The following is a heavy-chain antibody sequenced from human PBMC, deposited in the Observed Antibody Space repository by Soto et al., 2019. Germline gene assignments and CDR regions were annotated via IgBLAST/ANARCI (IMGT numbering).Heavy chain of an antibody. CDR2: ISYSGST. CDR3: ARADPDASGGY. D-gene: IGHD2-8*02. Sequence: PSETLSLTCTVSGGSMSSHYWTWLRQPPGKGLEWIGYISYSGSTYYNPSLKSRVTISADTSRNQFSLKLSSVIAADTAVYYCARADPDASGGYWGQGTLVTV. J-gene: IGHJ4*02. CDR1: GGSMSSHY. V-gene: IGHV4-59*11.